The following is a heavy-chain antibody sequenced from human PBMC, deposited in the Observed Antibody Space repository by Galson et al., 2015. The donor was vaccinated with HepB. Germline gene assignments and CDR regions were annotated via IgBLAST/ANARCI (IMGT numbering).Heavy chain of an antibody. CDR1: GFTFSSYA. J-gene: IGHJ4*02. D-gene: IGHD3-9*01. Sequence: SLRLSCAASGFTFSSYAMSWVRQAPGKGLEWVSAISGSGGSTYYADSVKGRFTISRDNSKNTLYLQMNSLRAEDTAVYYCAKDEVLRYFDWLLRGDFDYWGQGTLVTVSS. CDR3: AKDEVLRYFDWLLRGDFDY. CDR2: ISGSGGST. V-gene: IGHV3-23*01.